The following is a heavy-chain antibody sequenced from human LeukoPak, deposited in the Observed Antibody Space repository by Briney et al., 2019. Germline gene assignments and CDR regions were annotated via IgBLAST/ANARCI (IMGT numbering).Heavy chain of an antibody. Sequence: GGSLRLSCAASGFTFSSYGMSWVRQAPGKGLEWVSAISGSGGSTYYADSVKGRFTISRDNSKNTLYLQMNSLRAEDTAVYYCAKSLGGDSSGWSVSYYFDYWGQGTLVTVSS. J-gene: IGHJ4*02. CDR1: GFTFSSYG. D-gene: IGHD6-19*01. V-gene: IGHV3-23*01. CDR3: AKSLGGDSSGWSVSYYFDY. CDR2: ISGSGGST.